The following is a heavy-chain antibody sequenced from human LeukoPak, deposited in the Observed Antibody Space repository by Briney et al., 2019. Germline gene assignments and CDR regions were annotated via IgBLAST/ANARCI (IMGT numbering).Heavy chain of an antibody. Sequence: GGSLRLSCAASGFNFAGYAMSWLRQAPGKGLQWVSSISGSGGGTYYTDSVKGRFTISRDNSKNTLYLHLTSLRAEDTAVYYCAKDPGGYGDYKNSRDSWGQGTLVTVSP. CDR3: AKDPGGYGDYKNSRDS. J-gene: IGHJ4*02. V-gene: IGHV3-23*01. D-gene: IGHD4-17*01. CDR2: ISGSGGGT. CDR1: GFNFAGYA.